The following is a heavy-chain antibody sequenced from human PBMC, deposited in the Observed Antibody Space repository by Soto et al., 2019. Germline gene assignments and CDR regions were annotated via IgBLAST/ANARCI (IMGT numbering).Heavy chain of an antibody. J-gene: IGHJ5*02. CDR1: GGSISSSSYY. Sequence: SETLSLTCTVSGGSISSSSYYWGWIRQPPGKGLEWIGSIYYSGSTYYNPSLKSRVTISVDTSKNQFSLKLSSVTAADTAVYYCARRIAAAGTVFWFDPWGQGTLVTVSS. CDR2: IYYSGST. V-gene: IGHV4-39*01. CDR3: ARRIAAAGTVFWFDP. D-gene: IGHD6-13*01.